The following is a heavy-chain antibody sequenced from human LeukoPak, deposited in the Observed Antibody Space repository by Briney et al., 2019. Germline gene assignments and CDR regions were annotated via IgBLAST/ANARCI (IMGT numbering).Heavy chain of an antibody. V-gene: IGHV1-46*01. CDR2: INPSGGST. CDR1: GYTFTSYY. Sequence: ASVKVSCKASGYTFTSYYMHWVRQAPGQGLEWMGIINPSGGSTSYAQKFQGRVTMTRDTSTSTVYMELSSLRSEDTAVYYCAKSVGATGYFDYWGQGTLVTVSS. J-gene: IGHJ4*02. D-gene: IGHD1-26*01. CDR3: AKSVGATGYFDY.